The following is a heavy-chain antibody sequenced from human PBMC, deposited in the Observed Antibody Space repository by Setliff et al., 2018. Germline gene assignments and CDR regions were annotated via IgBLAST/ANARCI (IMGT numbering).Heavy chain of an antibody. D-gene: IGHD3-3*01. CDR2: ISAYDGNT. CDR1: GYTFTNYG. J-gene: IGHJ6*03. Sequence: ASVKVSCKASGYTFTNYGITWVRQAPGQGLEWMGWISAYDGNTKFAQNIQGRVTLTTDTPTSTAYMELRSLRSDDTAVYYCARQKYWSGYYGEGYYYYMDVWGKGTTVTVSS. V-gene: IGHV1-18*01. CDR3: ARQKYWSGYYGEGYYYYMDV.